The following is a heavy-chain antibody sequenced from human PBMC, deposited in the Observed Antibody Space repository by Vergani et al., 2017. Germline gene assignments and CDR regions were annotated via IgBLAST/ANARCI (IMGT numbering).Heavy chain of an antibody. V-gene: IGHV1-58*02. CDR1: GFTFTSSA. CDR2: IVVGSGNT. J-gene: IGHJ6*02. Sequence: QMQLVQSGPEVKKPGTSVKVSCKASGFTFTSSAMQWVRQARGQRLEWIGWIVVGSGNTNYAQKFQERVTITRDMFTSTAYMELSSLRSEDTAVYYCAATAYCGGDCYASYYYYYYGMDVWGQGTTVTVSS. CDR3: AATAYCGGDCYASYYYYYYGMDV. D-gene: IGHD2-21*02.